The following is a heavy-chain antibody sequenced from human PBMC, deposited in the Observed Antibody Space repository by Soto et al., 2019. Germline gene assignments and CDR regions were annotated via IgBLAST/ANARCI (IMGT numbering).Heavy chain of an antibody. J-gene: IGHJ4*02. V-gene: IGHV3-23*01. CDR3: AKVSGYLHDY. D-gene: IGHD3-22*01. CDR1: GFTFSSYA. Sequence: GESLKISCAASGFTFSSYAMSWVRQAPGKGLEWVSAISGSGGSTYYADSVKGRFTISRDNSKNTLYLQMNSLRAEDTAVYYCAKVSGYLHDYWGQGTLVTVSS. CDR2: ISGSGGST.